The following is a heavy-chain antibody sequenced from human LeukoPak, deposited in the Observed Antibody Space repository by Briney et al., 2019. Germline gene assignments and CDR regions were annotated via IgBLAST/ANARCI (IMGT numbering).Heavy chain of an antibody. J-gene: IGHJ4*02. V-gene: IGHV4-4*07. D-gene: IGHD6-19*01. Sequence: PSETLSLTCTVAGGSLSRYYWSWIRQPAGKGLEWIGRIYTSGSTNYNPSLKSRVTMSVHTSKNQFSLKLSSVTAADTAVYYCASSIAVAGTDYWGQGTLVTVSS. CDR3: ASSIAVAGTDY. CDR1: GGSLSRYY. CDR2: IYTSGST.